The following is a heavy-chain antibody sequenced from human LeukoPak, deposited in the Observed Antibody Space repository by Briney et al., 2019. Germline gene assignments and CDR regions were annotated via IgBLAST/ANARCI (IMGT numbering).Heavy chain of an antibody. CDR1: GGTFSSYA. D-gene: IGHD3-22*01. CDR2: IIPIFGTA. V-gene: IGHV1-69*13. Sequence: ASVKVSCKASGGTFSSYAISWVRQAPGQGLEWMGGIIPIFGTANYAQKFQGRVTITADESTSTAYMELSSLRSDDTAVYYCARSGYYGHHDAFDIWGQGTMVTVSS. CDR3: ARSGYYGHHDAFDI. J-gene: IGHJ3*02.